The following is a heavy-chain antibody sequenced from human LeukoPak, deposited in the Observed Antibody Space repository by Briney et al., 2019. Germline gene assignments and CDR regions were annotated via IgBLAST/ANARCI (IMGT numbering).Heavy chain of an antibody. CDR1: GGSISSYY. CDR3: ARHGGATGAEFDY. Sequence: SETLSLTCTVSGGSISSYYWGWIRQPPGKGLEWIGSIYYSGSTYYNPSLKSRVTISVDTSKNQFSLKLSSVTAADTAVYYCARHGGATGAEFDYWGQGTLVTVSS. CDR2: IYYSGST. V-gene: IGHV4-39*01. J-gene: IGHJ4*02. D-gene: IGHD1-26*01.